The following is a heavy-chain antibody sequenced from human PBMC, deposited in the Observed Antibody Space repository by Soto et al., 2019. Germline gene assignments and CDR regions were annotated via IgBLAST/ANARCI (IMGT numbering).Heavy chain of an antibody. CDR2: ISSSSSYT. D-gene: IGHD2-21*02. Sequence: GGSLRLSCAASGFTFSDYYMSWIRQAPGKGLEWVSYISSSSSYTNYPDSVKGRFTISRDNAKNSLYLQMNSLRAEDTAVYYCARDSEGAYCGGDCEYGMDVWGQGTTVTVSS. V-gene: IGHV3-11*06. CDR3: ARDSEGAYCGGDCEYGMDV. CDR1: GFTFSDYY. J-gene: IGHJ6*02.